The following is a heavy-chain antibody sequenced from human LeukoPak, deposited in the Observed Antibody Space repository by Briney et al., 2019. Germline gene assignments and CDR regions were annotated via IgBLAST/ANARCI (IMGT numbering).Heavy chain of an antibody. V-gene: IGHV1-69*06. D-gene: IGHD1-26*01. Sequence: SVKVSCKASGGTFSSYAINWVRQAPGQGLEWMGGIIPIFGAANYAQKFQGRVTITADRSTSTAYMEMSSLRSEDTAVYYCARDRGEGRWELPDAFDFWGQGTMVTVSS. CDR3: ARDRGEGRWELPDAFDF. CDR1: GGTFSSYA. CDR2: IIPIFGAA. J-gene: IGHJ3*01.